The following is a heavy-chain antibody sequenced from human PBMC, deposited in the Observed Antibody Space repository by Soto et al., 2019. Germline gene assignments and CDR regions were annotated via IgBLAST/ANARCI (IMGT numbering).Heavy chain of an antibody. CDR2: THYRAKWYN. CDR3: ARGEEYSGRIFDY. CDR1: LDSVSSNSAA. J-gene: IGHJ4*01. D-gene: IGHD1-26*01. V-gene: IGHV6-1*01. Sequence: SQTLSLTCAITLDSVSSNSAAGSWVSQSPSRGLEWLGRTHYRAKWYNKYAVSVRGRITINPDTSNNQYSLQLNSVTPEDTAVYLCARGEEYSGRIFDYWGQGTLVTVSS.